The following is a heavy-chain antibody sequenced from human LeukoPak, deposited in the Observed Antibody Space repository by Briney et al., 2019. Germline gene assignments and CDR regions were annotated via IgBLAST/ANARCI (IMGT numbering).Heavy chain of an antibody. D-gene: IGHD3-3*01. CDR2: IKQDGGEK. J-gene: IGHJ4*02. CDR3: ATDRGWRTSGYYLYYFEY. V-gene: IGHV3-7*01. CDR1: GFTFSSSW. Sequence: GGSLRLSCAASGFTFSSSWMTWVRQAPGKGLEWVANIKQDGGEKYYVDSVKGRFTISRDNTMNSLYLQMSSLRAEDTAVYYCATDRGWRTSGYYLYYFEYWGQGTLVTYSS.